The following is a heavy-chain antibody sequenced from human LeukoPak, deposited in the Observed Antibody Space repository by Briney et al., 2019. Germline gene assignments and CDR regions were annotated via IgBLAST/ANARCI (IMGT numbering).Heavy chain of an antibody. CDR3: ARVLVVIPPDDAFDI. J-gene: IGHJ3*02. Sequence: GGSLRLSCAASGFTFTNYWMSWVRRAPGKGLEWVSSISSSSSYIYYADSVKGRFTISRGNAKNSLYLQMNSLRAEDTAVYYCARVLVVIPPDDAFDIWGQGTMVTVSS. V-gene: IGHV3-21*01. CDR2: ISSSSSYI. CDR1: GFTFTNYW. D-gene: IGHD3-22*01.